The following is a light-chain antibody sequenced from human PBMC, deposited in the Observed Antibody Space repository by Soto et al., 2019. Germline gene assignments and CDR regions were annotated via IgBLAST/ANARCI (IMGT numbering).Light chain of an antibody. J-gene: IGKJ1*01. CDR1: QSVSSSY. CDR2: GAS. CDR3: QQYGISPRG. V-gene: IGKV3-20*01. Sequence: EIVLTQSPGTLSLSPGERATLSCRASQSVSSSYLAWYQQKPGQAPRLLIYGASSRATGIPDRFSGSGSGTDFTLTISRLEPEDFAVYYCQQYGISPRGVGQGTKVEIK.